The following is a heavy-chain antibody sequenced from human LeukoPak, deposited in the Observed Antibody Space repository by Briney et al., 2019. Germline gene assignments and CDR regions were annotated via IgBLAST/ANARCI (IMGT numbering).Heavy chain of an antibody. Sequence: GESLKISCKGSGYSFASYWIGWVRQMPGKGLEWMGIIYPGDSDTRYSPSFQGQVTISADKPISTAFLQWSSLKASDTAMYYCARHRLRRDGYQIEYWGQGTLVTVSS. V-gene: IGHV5-51*01. CDR2: IYPGDSDT. CDR1: GYSFASYW. J-gene: IGHJ4*02. CDR3: ARHRLRRDGYQIEY. D-gene: IGHD5-24*01.